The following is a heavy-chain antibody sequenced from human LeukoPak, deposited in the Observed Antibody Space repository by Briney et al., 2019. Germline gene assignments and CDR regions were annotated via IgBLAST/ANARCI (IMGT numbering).Heavy chain of an antibody. CDR2: IYHSGRT. D-gene: IGHD5-12*01. Sequence: PSETLSLTCAVSGDSISGTQWWSSLRQPPGKGLEWIEEIYHSGRTNYNPSLKSRVTISMDKSKNQFPLKLSSVTAADTAVYYCGRAGYYCIDHWGQGALVTVSS. V-gene: IGHV4-4*02. CDR3: GRAGYYCIDH. J-gene: IGHJ4*02. CDR1: GDSISGTQW.